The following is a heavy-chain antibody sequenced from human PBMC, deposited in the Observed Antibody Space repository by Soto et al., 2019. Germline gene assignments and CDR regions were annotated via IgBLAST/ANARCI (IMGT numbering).Heavy chain of an antibody. CDR3: ERGPYSSSSRRHYYGMDV. Sequence: GGSLRLSCAASGFTFSSNWMHWVRQAPGKGLVWVSSINSDGSSTSYADSVKGRFTISRDNAKNTLYLQMNSLRAEDTAVYYCERGPYSSSSRRHYYGMDVWGQGTTVTVSS. CDR1: GFTFSSNW. V-gene: IGHV3-74*01. CDR2: INSDGSST. J-gene: IGHJ6*02. D-gene: IGHD6-6*01.